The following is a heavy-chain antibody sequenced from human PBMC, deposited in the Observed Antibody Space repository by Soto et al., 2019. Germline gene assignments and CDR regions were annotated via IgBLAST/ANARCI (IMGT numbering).Heavy chain of an antibody. D-gene: IGHD5-12*01. V-gene: IGHV1-3*01. CDR1: GISYTTYA. CDR3: AGAISGYVT. CDR2: INAGNGDT. J-gene: IGHJ4*02. Sequence: VQLVQSGAEVKKPGASVRISCTASGISYTTYAIHWVRQAPGQGLEWMGWINAGNGDTRYSQRFQGRVTLTRDTSATTTYMDLSGLRSEDTSIYYCAGAISGYVTWGQGTLVTVSS.